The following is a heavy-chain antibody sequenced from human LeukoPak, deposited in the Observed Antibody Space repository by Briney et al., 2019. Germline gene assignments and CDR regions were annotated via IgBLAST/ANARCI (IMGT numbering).Heavy chain of an antibody. CDR1: GYSISSGYY. CDR2: IYHSGST. CDR3: ARDGYYYGDRHFDY. V-gene: IGHV4-38-2*02. J-gene: IGHJ4*02. D-gene: IGHD4-17*01. Sequence: SETLSLTCTVSGYSISSGYYWGWIRQPPGKGLEWIGSIYHSGSTYYNPSLKSRVTISVDTSKNQFSLKLSSVTAADTAVYYCARDGYYYGDRHFDYWGQGTLVTVSS.